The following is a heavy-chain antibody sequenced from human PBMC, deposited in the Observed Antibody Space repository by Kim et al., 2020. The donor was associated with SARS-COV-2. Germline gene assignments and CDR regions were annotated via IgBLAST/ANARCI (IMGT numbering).Heavy chain of an antibody. CDR1: GFTFSSNW. CDR2: IKQDGSEK. J-gene: IGHJ4*02. D-gene: IGHD2-8*01. Sequence: GGSLRLSCAASGFTFSSNWMSWVRQAPGKGLEWVASIKQDGSEKYYVDSVKGRFTISRDNAKNSLYLQMTSLRAEDTAVYYCARDTTNGAFDYWGQGTLV. CDR3: ARDTTNGAFDY. V-gene: IGHV3-7*01.